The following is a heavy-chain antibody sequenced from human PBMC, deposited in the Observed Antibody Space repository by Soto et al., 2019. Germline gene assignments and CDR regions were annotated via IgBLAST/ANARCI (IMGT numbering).Heavy chain of an antibody. V-gene: IGHV3-74*01. CDR1: GFTFSSYW. CDR3: ATLAARWSDAFDI. D-gene: IGHD2-15*01. Sequence: GGSLRLSCAAAGFTFSSYWMHWVRQAPGKGLVWVSRIKSDGSSTTYADSVKGRFTISRDNAKNTLYLQMNSLRAEDTAVYYCATLAARWSDAFDIWGQGTMVTVSS. CDR2: IKSDGSST. J-gene: IGHJ3*02.